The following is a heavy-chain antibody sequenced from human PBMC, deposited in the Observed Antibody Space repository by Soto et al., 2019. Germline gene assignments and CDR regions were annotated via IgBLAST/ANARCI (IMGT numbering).Heavy chain of an antibody. J-gene: IGHJ6*02. CDR3: ARRTRVMNFRHGEFYYAMDF. Sequence: QVQLVQSGAELKKPGASVKIDCKPSGYIFTSFGFTWVRRAPGRGLEWMGWISAYDGKTHYAQNFQGRVTMTTDTATTTAHMELRNLRSDDTTVYYCARRTRVMNFRHGEFYYAMDFWGQGTTVTVSS. D-gene: IGHD3-10*01. V-gene: IGHV1-18*04. CDR2: ISAYDGKT. CDR1: GYIFTSFG.